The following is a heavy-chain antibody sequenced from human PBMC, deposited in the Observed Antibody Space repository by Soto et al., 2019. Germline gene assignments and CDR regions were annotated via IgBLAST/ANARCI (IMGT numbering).Heavy chain of an antibody. J-gene: IGHJ6*02. CDR1: GGTFRSYA. Sequence: SVKVSCKAPGGTFRSYAISWVRQAPGQGLEWMGGFIPIFGTAKSAQKFQGRVTITADEATSTSDRELSSVRSEDTAGYYCAGVGYSSSAEVNYYYYHGMDVWGQGTTVVVCS. V-gene: IGHV1-69*13. D-gene: IGHD6-6*01. CDR2: FIPIFGTA. CDR3: AGVGYSSSAEVNYYYYHGMDV.